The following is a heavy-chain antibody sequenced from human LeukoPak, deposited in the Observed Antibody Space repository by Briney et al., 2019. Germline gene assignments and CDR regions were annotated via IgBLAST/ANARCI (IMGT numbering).Heavy chain of an antibody. J-gene: IGHJ4*02. D-gene: IGHD5-24*01. Sequence: PSETLSLTCTVSGVSISNYYWSWIRQPPGKGLEWIGEINHSGSTNYNPSLKSRVTISVDTSKNQFSLKLSSVTAADTAVYYCARSRGRPRRDGYNNPHWGQGTLVTVSS. CDR3: ARSRGRPRRDGYNNPH. V-gene: IGHV4-34*01. CDR1: GVSISNYY. CDR2: INHSGST.